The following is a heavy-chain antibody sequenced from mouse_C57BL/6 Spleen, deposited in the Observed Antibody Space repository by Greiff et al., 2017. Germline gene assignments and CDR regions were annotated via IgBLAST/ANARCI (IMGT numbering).Heavy chain of an antibody. CDR2: IHPNSGST. V-gene: IGHV1-64*01. Sequence: VQLQQSGAELVKPGASVKLSCKASGYTFTSYWMHWVKQRPGQGLEWIGMIHPNSGSTNYNEKFKSKATLTVDKSSSTAYMQLSSLTSEDSAVYYCARRDYSSYYYAMDYWGQGTSVTVSS. CDR3: ARRDYSSYYYAMDY. CDR1: GYTFTSYW. D-gene: IGHD2-12*01. J-gene: IGHJ4*01.